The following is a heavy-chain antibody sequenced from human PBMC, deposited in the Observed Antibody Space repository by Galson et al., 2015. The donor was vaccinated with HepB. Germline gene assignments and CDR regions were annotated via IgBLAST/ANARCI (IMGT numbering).Heavy chain of an antibody. CDR1: GFTFSSYA. Sequence: SLRLSCAASGFTFSSYAMHWVRQAPGKGLEWVAVISYDGSNKYYADSVKGRFTISRDNSKNTLYLQMNSLRAEDTAVYYCASEVVVVVAATSELWGQGTLVTVSS. J-gene: IGHJ4*02. CDR2: ISYDGSNK. CDR3: ASEVVVVVAATSEL. D-gene: IGHD2-15*01. V-gene: IGHV3-30*04.